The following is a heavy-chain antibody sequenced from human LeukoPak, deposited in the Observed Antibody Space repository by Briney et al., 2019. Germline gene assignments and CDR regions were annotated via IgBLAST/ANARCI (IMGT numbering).Heavy chain of an antibody. J-gene: IGHJ4*02. CDR2: IKQDGSEK. D-gene: IGHD6-13*01. CDR1: GFTFSSYW. V-gene: IGHV3-7*01. Sequence: GGSLRLSCAASGFTFSSYWMSWVRQAPGKGLEWVANIKQDGSEKYYVDSVKGRFTISRDNAKNSLYLQMNSLRAEDTAVYYCARTTDSSSWYEVSDYWGQGTLVTVSS. CDR3: ARTTDSSSWYEVSDY.